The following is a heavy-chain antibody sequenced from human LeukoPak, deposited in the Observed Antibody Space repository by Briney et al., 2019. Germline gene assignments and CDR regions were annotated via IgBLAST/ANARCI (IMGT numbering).Heavy chain of an antibody. Sequence: HSQTLSLTCAISGDSVSSNSAAWNWIRQSPSRGLEWLGRTYYRSKWYNDYAVSVKSRITINPDTSKNQFSLQLNSVTPEDTAVYYCARTWGYCSSTSCYYFDYWGQGTLVTVSS. CDR3: ARTWGYCSSTSCYYFDY. V-gene: IGHV6-1*01. J-gene: IGHJ4*02. D-gene: IGHD2-2*01. CDR1: GDSVSSNSAA. CDR2: TYYRSKWYN.